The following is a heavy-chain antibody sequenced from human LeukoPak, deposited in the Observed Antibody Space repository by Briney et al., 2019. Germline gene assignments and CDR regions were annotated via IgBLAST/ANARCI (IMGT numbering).Heavy chain of an antibody. V-gene: IGHV3-7*01. CDR3: ARRGYSYGHLDSFDY. Sequence: GGSLRLSCVASGFTFSSSWMSWVRQGPGKGLEWVASINQDEIHYVDAVRGRFTISRDNAKNSLYLQMNSLTADDTAVYYCARRGYSYGHLDSFDYWGQGTLVTVSS. D-gene: IGHD5-18*01. CDR2: INQDEI. CDR1: GFTFSSSW. J-gene: IGHJ4*02.